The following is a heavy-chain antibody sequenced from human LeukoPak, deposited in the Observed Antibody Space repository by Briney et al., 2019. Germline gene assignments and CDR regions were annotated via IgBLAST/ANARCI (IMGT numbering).Heavy chain of an antibody. CDR3: ARPEYGDYVLDY. J-gene: IGHJ4*02. Sequence: GAPVKVSCKASGYTFTGYYMHWVRQAPGQGLEWMGWINPNSGGTNYAQKFQGRVTMTRDTSISTAYMELSRLRSDDTAVYYCARPEYGDYVLDYWGQGTLVTVSS. V-gene: IGHV1-2*02. CDR1: GYTFTGYY. D-gene: IGHD4-17*01. CDR2: INPNSGGT.